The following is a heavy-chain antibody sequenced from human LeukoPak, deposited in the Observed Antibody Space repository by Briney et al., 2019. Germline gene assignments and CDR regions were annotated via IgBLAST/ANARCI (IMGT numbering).Heavy chain of an antibody. D-gene: IGHD2-2*01. J-gene: IGHJ4*02. CDR1: GFTFSTYG. Sequence: GRSLRLSCAASGFTFSTYGMHWVRQAPGKGLEWVALIWYDGSNKYYADSVKGRFTISRDNSKNTLYLRMNSLRAEDTAVYYCARDQGCSSTCCYSLLFHYWGQGTLVTVSS. V-gene: IGHV3-33*01. CDR2: IWYDGSNK. CDR3: ARDQGCSSTCCYSLLFHY.